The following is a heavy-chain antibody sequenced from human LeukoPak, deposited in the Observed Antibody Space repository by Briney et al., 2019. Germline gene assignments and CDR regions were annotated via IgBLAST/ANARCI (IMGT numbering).Heavy chain of an antibody. V-gene: IGHV3-7*01. Sequence: GGSLRLSCAASGFTFSSYWMSWVRQAPGKGLEWVANIKQDGSEKYYVDSVKGRFTISRDNAKNSLYLQMNSPRAEDTAVYYCARVPAGVIGMKDAFDIWGQGTMVTVSS. CDR3: ARVPAGVIGMKDAFDI. CDR1: GFTFSSYW. CDR2: IKQDGSEK. J-gene: IGHJ3*02. D-gene: IGHD3-16*02.